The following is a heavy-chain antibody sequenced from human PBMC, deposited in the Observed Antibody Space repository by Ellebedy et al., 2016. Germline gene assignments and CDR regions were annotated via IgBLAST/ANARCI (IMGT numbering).Heavy chain of an antibody. CDR1: GFSLSSSGMC. CDR3: ARHTTLRIGGMDV. Sequence: SGPTLVKPPQTLTLTCTFSGFSLSSSGMCVNWIRQPPGKALEWLALIDWGDDKYDSTSLKTRLTIAKDTSKNQVVLTMTNMDPLETASYYCARHTTLRIGGMDVWGQGTTVTVSS. D-gene: IGHD1-1*01. J-gene: IGHJ6*02. CDR2: IDWGDDK. V-gene: IGHV2-70*01.